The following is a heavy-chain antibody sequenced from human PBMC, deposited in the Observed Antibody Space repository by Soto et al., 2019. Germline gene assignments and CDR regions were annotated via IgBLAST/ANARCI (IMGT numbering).Heavy chain of an antibody. CDR1: GFTFSSYW. CDR3: ARSGDIVATIGDY. D-gene: IGHD5-12*01. J-gene: IGHJ4*02. V-gene: IGHV3-7*01. CDR2: IKQDGSEK. Sequence: PGGPLRLSCAASGFTFSSYWMSWVRQAPGKGLEWVANIKQDGSEKYYVDSVKGRFTISRDNAKNSLYLQMNSLRAEDTAVYYCARSGDIVATIGDYWGQGTLVTVSS.